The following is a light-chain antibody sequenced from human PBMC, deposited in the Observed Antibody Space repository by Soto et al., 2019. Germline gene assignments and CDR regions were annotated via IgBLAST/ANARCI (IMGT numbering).Light chain of an antibody. V-gene: IGKV3-15*01. Sequence: EIVMTQSPATLSVSPGERATLSCRASQSVSSNLAWYKQKPGQGPRLLIYGASTRATGIPATFSGNGSGTEFTLTISSLQSEDFAVYYCQQYNNWPMYTFGQGTKLEIK. J-gene: IGKJ2*01. CDR3: QQYNNWPMYT. CDR2: GAS. CDR1: QSVSSN.